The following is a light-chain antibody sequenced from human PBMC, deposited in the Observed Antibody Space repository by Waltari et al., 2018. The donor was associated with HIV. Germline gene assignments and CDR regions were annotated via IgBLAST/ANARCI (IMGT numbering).Light chain of an antibody. CDR3: AAWDDSLNTYV. CDR2: NTD. V-gene: IGLV1-44*01. CDR1: SSNVGRTT. Sequence: QSVLTQPPSSSGTPGQRVTISCSGSSSNVGRTTVNWYHQLPGAAPKLLILNTDERPSGVPDRFSGSKSGTSASLAISGLQSEDEADYYCAAWDDSLNTYVFGSGTTVTVL. J-gene: IGLJ1*01.